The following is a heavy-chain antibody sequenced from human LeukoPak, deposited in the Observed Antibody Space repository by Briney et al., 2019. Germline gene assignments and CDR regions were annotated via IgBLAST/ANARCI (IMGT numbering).Heavy chain of an antibody. CDR3: TRGSGTFPLLYYWFDP. Sequence: ASVKVSCKASGYTFTNYDINWVRQATGQGLEWMGWINTRTGVPTYAQDFRGRFVFSLDTSVSTAYLQISSLEAEDTAIFYCTRGSGTFPLLYYWFDPWGQGTLVTVSS. V-gene: IGHV7-4-1*02. D-gene: IGHD3-10*01. CDR2: INTRTGVP. J-gene: IGHJ5*02. CDR1: GYTFTNYD.